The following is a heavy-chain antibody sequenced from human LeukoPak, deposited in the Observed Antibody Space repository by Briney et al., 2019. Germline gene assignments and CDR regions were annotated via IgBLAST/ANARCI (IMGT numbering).Heavy chain of an antibody. CDR1: GGSFSGYY. CDR2: INHSGST. J-gene: IGHJ5*02. CDR3: ARVRMGTKRITIFGVASKAAWFDP. V-gene: IGHV4-34*01. D-gene: IGHD3-3*01. Sequence: SETLSLTCAVYGGSFSGYYWSWIRQPPGKGLEWIGEINHSGSTNYNPSLKSRVTISVDTSKNQFSLKLSSVTAADTAVYYCARVRMGTKRITIFGVASKAAWFDPWGQGTLVTVSS.